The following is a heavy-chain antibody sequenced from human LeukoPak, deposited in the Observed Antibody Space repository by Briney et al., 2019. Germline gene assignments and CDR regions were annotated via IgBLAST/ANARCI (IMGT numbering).Heavy chain of an antibody. J-gene: IGHJ6*03. CDR1: GGSISSFY. V-gene: IGHV4-4*07. CDR3: ARGHMELRNYYYYYMDV. Sequence: KPSETPSLTCTVSGGSISSFYWSWIRQPAGEGLGWIWRIYTSGSTNYNPSLKSRVTISVDKSKNQFSLKLSSVTAADTAVYYCARGHMELRNYYYYYMDVWGKGTTVTVPS. D-gene: IGHD1-7*01. CDR2: IYTSGST.